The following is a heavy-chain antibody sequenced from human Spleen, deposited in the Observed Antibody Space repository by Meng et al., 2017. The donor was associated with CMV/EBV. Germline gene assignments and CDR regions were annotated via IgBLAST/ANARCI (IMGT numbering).Heavy chain of an antibody. Sequence: GESLKISCKGSGYSFTNYWIGWVRQMPGKGLEWMGIIYPGDSNTKYSPSFQGQVAISADKSISTAYLQWSSLKPSDTAMYYCARIDCSSVSCPHDYWGQGTLVTVSS. D-gene: IGHD2-15*01. J-gene: IGHJ4*02. CDR1: GYSFTNYW. CDR2: IYPGDSNT. V-gene: IGHV5-51*01. CDR3: ARIDCSSVSCPHDY.